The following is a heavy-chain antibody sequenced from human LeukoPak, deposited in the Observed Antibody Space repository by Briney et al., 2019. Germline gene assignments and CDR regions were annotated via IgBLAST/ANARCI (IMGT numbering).Heavy chain of an antibody. CDR2: IYYSGST. CDR3: ARARYSYGDAFDI. Sequence: SETLSLSCTVSGGSISSYYWSWIRQPPGKGLEWIGYIYYSGSTNYNPSLKSRVTISVDTSKNQFSLKLSSVTAADTAVYYCARARYSYGDAFDIWGQGTMVTVSS. J-gene: IGHJ3*02. CDR1: GGSISSYY. V-gene: IGHV4-59*01. D-gene: IGHD5-18*01.